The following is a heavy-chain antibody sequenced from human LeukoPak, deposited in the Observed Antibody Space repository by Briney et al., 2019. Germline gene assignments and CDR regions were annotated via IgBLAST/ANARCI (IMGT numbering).Heavy chain of an antibody. J-gene: IGHJ4*02. CDR2: ISWNSGSI. CDR3: AKDPGATGEYYFDY. CDR1: GFTFDDYA. D-gene: IGHD1-26*01. V-gene: IGHV3-9*01. Sequence: GRSLRLSCAASGFTFDDYAMHWVRQAPGKGLEWVSGISWNSGSIGYADSVKGRYTISRDNAKNSLYLQMNSLRAEDTALYYCAKDPGATGEYYFDYWGQGTLVTVSS.